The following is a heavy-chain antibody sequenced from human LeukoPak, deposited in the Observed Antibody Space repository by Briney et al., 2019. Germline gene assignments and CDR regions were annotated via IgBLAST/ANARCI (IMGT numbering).Heavy chain of an antibody. CDR3: ARGLSEYCSSTSCYTLNWFDP. J-gene: IGHJ5*02. Sequence: RASVKVSCKASGGTFSSYTISWVRQAPGQGLEWMGRIIPILGIANYAQKFQGRVTITADKSTSTAYMELSSLRSEDTAVYYCARGLSEYCSSTSCYTLNWFDPWGLGTLVTVSS. CDR2: IIPILGIA. D-gene: IGHD2-2*02. V-gene: IGHV1-69*02. CDR1: GGTFSSYT.